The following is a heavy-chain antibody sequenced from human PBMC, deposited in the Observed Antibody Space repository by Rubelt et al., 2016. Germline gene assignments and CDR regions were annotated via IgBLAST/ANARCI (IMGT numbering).Heavy chain of an antibody. J-gene: IGHJ6*02. D-gene: IGHD6-19*01. CDR2: INAGNGNT. V-gene: IGHV1-3*01. CDR3: ARLVAVAGVSYYYGMDV. Sequence: SGAEVKKPGASVKVSCKASGYTFTSYAMHWVRQAPGQRLEWMGWINAGNGNTKYSQKFQGRVTITRDTSASTAYMELSSLRSEDTAVYYCARLVAVAGVSYYYGMDVWGQGTTVTVSS. CDR1: GYTFTSYA.